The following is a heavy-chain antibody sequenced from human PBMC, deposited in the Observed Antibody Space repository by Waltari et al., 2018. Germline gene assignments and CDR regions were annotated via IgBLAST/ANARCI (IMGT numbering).Heavy chain of an antibody. CDR3: ARAPLYDFWSGYRMNWFDP. J-gene: IGHJ5*02. CDR1: GGSFSGYY. Sequence: QVQLQQWGAGLLKPSETLSLTCAVYGGSFSGYYWSWIRPPPRKGLEWIGEINHSGSTNYNPSLKSRVTISVDTSKNQFSLKLSSVTAADTAVYYCARAPLYDFWSGYRMNWFDPWGQGTLVTVSS. V-gene: IGHV4-34*01. CDR2: INHSGST. D-gene: IGHD3-3*01.